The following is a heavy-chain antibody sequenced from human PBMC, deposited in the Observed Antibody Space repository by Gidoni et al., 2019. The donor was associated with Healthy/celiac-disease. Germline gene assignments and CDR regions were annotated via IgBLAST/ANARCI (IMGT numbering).Heavy chain of an antibody. CDR3: ARVRVAATLSPYNWFDP. Sequence: QVQLQESGPGLVKPSQTLSLTCTVSGGSISSGSYYWSWIRQPAGKGLEWIGRIYTSGSTNYNPSLKSRVTMSVDTSKNQFSLKLSSVTAADTAVYYCARVRVAATLSPYNWFDPWGQGTLVTVSS. J-gene: IGHJ5*02. V-gene: IGHV4-61*02. CDR2: IYTSGST. CDR1: GGSISSGSYY. D-gene: IGHD2-15*01.